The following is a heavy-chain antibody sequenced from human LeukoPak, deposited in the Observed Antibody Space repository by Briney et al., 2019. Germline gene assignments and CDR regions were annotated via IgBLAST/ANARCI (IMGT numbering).Heavy chain of an antibody. V-gene: IGHV3-53*01. CDR3: ARGRSGLDC. J-gene: IGHJ4*02. CDR2: IYSGGST. CDR1: GFTFSSYA. Sequence: PGGSLRLSCAASGFTFSSYAMSWVRQAPGKGLECVSVIYSGGSTYYADSVKGRFTISRDNSKNTLYLQMNSLRAEDTAVYYCARGRSGLDCWGQGTLVTVSS. D-gene: IGHD2-15*01.